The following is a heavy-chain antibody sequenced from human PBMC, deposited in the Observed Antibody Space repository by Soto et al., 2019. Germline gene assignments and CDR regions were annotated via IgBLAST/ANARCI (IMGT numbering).Heavy chain of an antibody. CDR1: GFTVSFYA. J-gene: IGHJ4*02. V-gene: IGHV3-30*04. Sequence: GGSLRLSCAASGFTVSFYAMHWVRQAPGKGLEWVAVISYNGRNKHYVDSVKGRFTISRDKSQDTLYLQMDSLRPDDTAVYYCSRQAKIGDRSQFYFDSWGQGTLVTVSS. D-gene: IGHD3-16*01. CDR2: ISYNGRNK. CDR3: SRQAKIGDRSQFYFDS.